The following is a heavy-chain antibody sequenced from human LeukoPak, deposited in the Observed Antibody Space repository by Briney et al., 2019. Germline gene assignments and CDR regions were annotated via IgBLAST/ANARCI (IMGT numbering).Heavy chain of an antibody. V-gene: IGHV3-66*01. CDR1: GFTVSSNY. D-gene: IGHD7-27*01. Sequence: GGSLRLSCAASGFTVSSNYMSWVRQAPGKGLEWVSVIYSGGSTYYADSVKGRFTISRDNSKNTLYLQMNSLRAEDTAVYYCARGGPNGDDAFDIWGQGTMVTVSS. CDR3: ARGGPNGDDAFDI. J-gene: IGHJ3*02. CDR2: IYSGGST.